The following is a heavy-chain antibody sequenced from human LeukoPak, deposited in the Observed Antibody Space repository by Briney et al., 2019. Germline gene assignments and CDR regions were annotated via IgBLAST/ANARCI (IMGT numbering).Heavy chain of an antibody. J-gene: IGHJ4*02. CDR3: ARVFSGLDY. CDR1: RDSISSYY. D-gene: IGHD2-8*02. CDR2: IYYSGST. V-gene: IGHV4-59*01. Sequence: PSETLSLTCTVSRDSISSYYWSWIRQPPGKGLEWIGYIYYSGSTNYNPSLKSRVTISVDTSKNQFSLKLTSVTAADTAVYYCARVFSGLDYWGQGTLVTVSS.